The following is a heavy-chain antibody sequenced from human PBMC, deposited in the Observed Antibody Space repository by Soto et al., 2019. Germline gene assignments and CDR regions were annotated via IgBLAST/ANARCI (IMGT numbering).Heavy chain of an antibody. CDR2: ISVYNGNT. J-gene: IGHJ4*02. Sequence: QVKLVQSGTEVKKPGASMKASCKASGYSFATSGISWVRQAPGQGLEWMGWISVYNGNTNYDQKLHDRVTMTTDTSTTTAYLELRSLRSDDTAVYYCARAGQYYDSSGYVDWCQGTLVTVSS. CDR1: GYSFATSG. V-gene: IGHV1-18*01. CDR3: ARAGQYYDSSGYVD. D-gene: IGHD3-22*01.